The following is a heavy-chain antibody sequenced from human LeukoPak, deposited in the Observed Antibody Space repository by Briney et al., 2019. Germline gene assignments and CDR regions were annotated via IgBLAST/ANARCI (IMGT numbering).Heavy chain of an antibody. CDR2: IIPIFGTA. CDR3: ARSAAVTHEDYYYYYYMDV. D-gene: IGHD4-17*01. J-gene: IGHJ6*03. CDR1: GGTFSSYA. V-gene: IGHV1-69*13. Sequence: SVKLSCKASGGTFSSYAISWLRQAPGQGLEWIGGIIPIFGTANYAQKFQGRVTITADESTSTAYMELSSLRSEDTAVYYCARSAAVTHEDYYYYYYMDVWGKGTTVTISS.